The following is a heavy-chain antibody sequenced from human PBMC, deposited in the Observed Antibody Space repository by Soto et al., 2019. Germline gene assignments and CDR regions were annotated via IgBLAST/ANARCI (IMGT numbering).Heavy chain of an antibody. CDR1: GFAFNSYA. CDR2: ISGSGGST. J-gene: IGHJ4*02. Sequence: GGSLRLSCAASGFAFNSYAMSWVRQAPGKGLEWVSAISGSGGSTYYADSVKGRFTISRDNSKNMLYVQMNSLRAEDTAVYYCARGPSGSTFDYWGQGTLVTVSS. CDR3: ARGPSGSTFDY. V-gene: IGHV3-23*01. D-gene: IGHD6-19*01.